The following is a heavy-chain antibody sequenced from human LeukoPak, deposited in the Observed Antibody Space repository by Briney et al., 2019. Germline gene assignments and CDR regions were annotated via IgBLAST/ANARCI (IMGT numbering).Heavy chain of an antibody. CDR2: IKQDGSEK. CDR1: GFTFITYW. CDR3: ARHTYDSLTGSEDAFDI. J-gene: IGHJ3*02. Sequence: GGSLRLSCAASGFTFITYWMSWVRQAPGKGPEWVANIKQDGSEKYYVDSVKGRFTISRDNAKNSLFLQMNSLRAEDTAVYYCARHTYDSLTGSEDAFDIWGQGTMVTISS. V-gene: IGHV3-7*01. D-gene: IGHD3-9*01.